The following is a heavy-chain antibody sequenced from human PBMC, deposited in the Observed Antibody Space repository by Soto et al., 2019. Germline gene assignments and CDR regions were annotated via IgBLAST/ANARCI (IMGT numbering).Heavy chain of an antibody. CDR3: ARTSRTALNPGSVSYYYGMDV. V-gene: IGHV4-4*07. D-gene: IGHD1-1*01. CDR1: GGSISSYY. Sequence: SETLSLTCTVSGGSISSYYWSWIRQPAGKGLEWIGRIYTSGSTNYNPSLKSRVTMSVDTSKNQFSLKLSSLTAADTAVYYCARTSRTALNPGSVSYYYGMDVWGQGTTVTVSS. J-gene: IGHJ6*02. CDR2: IYTSGST.